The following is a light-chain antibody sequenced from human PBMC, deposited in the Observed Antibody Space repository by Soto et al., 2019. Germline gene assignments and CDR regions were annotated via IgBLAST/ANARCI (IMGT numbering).Light chain of an antibody. CDR1: QSVSDSQ. V-gene: IGKV3-11*01. J-gene: IGKJ5*01. CDR2: DAS. Sequence: EIVLTQSPGTLSLSPGERATLSCRASQSVSDSQLAWYQQKPGQAPRLLIYDASNRATGIPARFSGSGSGTDFTLTISSLEPEDFAVYYCQQRSNWPPITFGQGTRLEI. CDR3: QQRSNWPPIT.